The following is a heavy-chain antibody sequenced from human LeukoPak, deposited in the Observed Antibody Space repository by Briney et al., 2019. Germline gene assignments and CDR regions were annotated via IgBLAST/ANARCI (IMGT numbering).Heavy chain of an antibody. Sequence: SETLSLTCTVSGGSISSSSYYWGWIRQPPGKGLEWIGSIYYSGSTYYNPSLKSRATISVDTSKNQFSLKLSSVTAADTAVYYCARVQIQLWDWFDPWGQGTLVTVSS. J-gene: IGHJ5*02. V-gene: IGHV4-39*07. CDR2: IYYSGST. CDR1: GGSISSSSYY. D-gene: IGHD5-18*01. CDR3: ARVQIQLWDWFDP.